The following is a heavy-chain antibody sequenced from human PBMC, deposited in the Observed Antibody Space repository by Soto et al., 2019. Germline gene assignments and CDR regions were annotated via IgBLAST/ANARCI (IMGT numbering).Heavy chain of an antibody. V-gene: IGHV4-59*07. CDR3: ARKQLLPFYYALDV. J-gene: IGHJ6*02. Sequence: QVQLPQSGPGLVKPSDTLFLTCNDSGGSISGYYWSWIRQSPGKGLEYIGYIYYRGRTNYNPSLKSRVIMSVDTSRNPFSPKMTSVPAADTAVYYCARKQLLPFYYALDVWGQGTTVTVSS. CDR2: IYYRGRT. CDR1: GGSISGYY. D-gene: IGHD1-26*01.